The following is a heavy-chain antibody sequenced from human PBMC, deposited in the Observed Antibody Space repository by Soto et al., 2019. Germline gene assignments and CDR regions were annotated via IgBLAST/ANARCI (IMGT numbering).Heavy chain of an antibody. CDR1: GDTFSSFA. CDR2: IIPVFRTP. CDR3: ARDHPRLQLGGNYYYALDV. D-gene: IGHD1-1*01. V-gene: IGHV1-69*12. J-gene: IGHJ6*02. Sequence: QVQLVQSGAEVKKPGSSVKVSCKASGDTFSSFAISWVRQAPGQGFEWMGGIIPVFRTPDYAQKFQGRVTITADESPTTTYLELSSLRSDDTAVYYCARDHPRLQLGGNYYYALDVWGQGTTVIVSS.